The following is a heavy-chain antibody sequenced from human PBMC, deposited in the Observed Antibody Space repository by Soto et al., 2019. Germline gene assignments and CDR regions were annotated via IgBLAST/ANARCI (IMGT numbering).Heavy chain of an antibody. Sequence: SETLSLTCTVSGGSIDNHYWSWIRQPPGKGLEWIGYIYYSGNTNYNPSLKSRVTISADTSKNQFSLKLSSVTAADTAVYYCARGHYDFWSGYFATIDYWGQGTLVTVSS. CDR1: GGSIDNHY. V-gene: IGHV4-59*08. D-gene: IGHD3-3*01. J-gene: IGHJ4*02. CDR3: ARGHYDFWSGYFATIDY. CDR2: IYYSGNT.